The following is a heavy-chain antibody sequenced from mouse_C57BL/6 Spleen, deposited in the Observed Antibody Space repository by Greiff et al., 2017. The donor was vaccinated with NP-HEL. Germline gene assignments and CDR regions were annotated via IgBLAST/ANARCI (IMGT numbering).Heavy chain of an antibody. CDR2: IDPSDSYT. CDR1: GYTFTSYW. CDR3: ARLTGTSHWYFDV. V-gene: IGHV1-59*01. Sequence: VQLQQPGAELVRPGTSVKLSCKASGYTFTSYWMHWVKQRPGQGLEWIGVIDPSDSYTNYNQKFKGKATLTVDTSSSTAYMQLSSLTSEDSAVYYCARLTGTSHWYFDVWGTGTTVTVSS. J-gene: IGHJ1*03. D-gene: IGHD4-1*01.